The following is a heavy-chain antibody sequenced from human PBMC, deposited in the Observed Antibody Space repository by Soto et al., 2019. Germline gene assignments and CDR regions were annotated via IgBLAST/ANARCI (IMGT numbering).Heavy chain of an antibody. CDR1: GFLFKDSS. J-gene: IGHJ4*02. V-gene: IGHV3-73*01. CDR2: IRDRAYNYAT. CDR3: TRLISAAQDY. Sequence: EVLLVESGGGVVQPGGSLKLSCVASGFLFKDSSIHWVRQASGKGLEWVGRIRDRAYNYATAYTASVKGRFTISRDDSTNTAYLQMNSLRTEDTAIYYCTRLISAAQDYWGQGTLVTVSS. D-gene: IGHD3-10*01.